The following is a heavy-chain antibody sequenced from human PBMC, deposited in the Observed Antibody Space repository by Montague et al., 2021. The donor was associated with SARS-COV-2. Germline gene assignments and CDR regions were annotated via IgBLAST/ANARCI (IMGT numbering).Heavy chain of an antibody. CDR2: ISYSGRT. J-gene: IGHJ4*02. CDR1: GGSISSDDSY. D-gene: IGHD6-13*01. V-gene: IGHV4-31*03. CDR3: ARMYVPAHGTSAASYSDY. Sequence: TLSLTCIVSGGSISSDDSYWTWIRQHPGKGLEWIGYISYSGRTSYNASLKSRLTISADTSDNQFSLKLTSMTAADTAVYYCARMYVPAHGTSAASYSDYWGRGTLVTVSS.